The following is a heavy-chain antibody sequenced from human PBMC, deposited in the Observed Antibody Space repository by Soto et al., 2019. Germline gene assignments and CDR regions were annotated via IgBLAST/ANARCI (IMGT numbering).Heavy chain of an antibody. J-gene: IGHJ4*02. D-gene: IGHD3-22*01. CDR3: ARGSSSGYSAFDY. CDR1: GFTFSSYG. V-gene: IGHV3-33*01. Sequence: QVQLVESGGGVVQPGRSLRLSCAASGFTFSSYGMHWVRQAPGKGLEWVAVIWYDGSNKYYADSVKGRFTISRDNSKNTLYLQMNSLRAEDPAVYYCARGSSSGYSAFDYWGQGTLVTVSS. CDR2: IWYDGSNK.